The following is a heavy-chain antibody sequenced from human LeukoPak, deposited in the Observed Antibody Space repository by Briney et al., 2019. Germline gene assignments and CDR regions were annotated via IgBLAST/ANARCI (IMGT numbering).Heavy chain of an antibody. J-gene: IGHJ2*01. Sequence: SETLSLTCTVSGGSISSYYWTWIQQPPGKGLEWIGYVSYSGTTKYNPSLKSRVTMSVDMSKNRLSLRLTSVTAADTAVYYCARSGYSYDSAVYWNFDLWGRGTLVTVSS. V-gene: IGHV4-59*01. CDR3: ARSGYSYDSAVYWNFDL. CDR2: VSYSGTT. D-gene: IGHD5-18*01. CDR1: GGSISSYY.